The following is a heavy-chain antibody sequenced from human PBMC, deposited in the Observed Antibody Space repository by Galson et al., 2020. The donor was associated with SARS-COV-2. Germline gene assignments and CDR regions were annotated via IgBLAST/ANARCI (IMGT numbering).Heavy chain of an antibody. CDR2: IIPIFGTA. CDR1: GGTFSSYA. Sequence: SVKVSCKASGGTFSSYAISWVRQAPGQGLEWMGGIIPIFGTANYAQKFQGRVTITADESTSTAYMELSSLRSEDTAVYYCARAFWGKLGYCSSTSCPLRYWFDPWGQGTLVTVSS. V-gene: IGHV1-69*13. J-gene: IGHJ5*02. D-gene: IGHD2-2*01. CDR3: ARAFWGKLGYCSSTSCPLRYWFDP.